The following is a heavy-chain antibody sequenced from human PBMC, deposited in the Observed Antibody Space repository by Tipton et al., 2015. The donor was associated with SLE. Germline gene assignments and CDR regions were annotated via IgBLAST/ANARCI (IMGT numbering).Heavy chain of an antibody. V-gene: IGHV4-38-2*01. CDR3: ARGRWQEYFQH. D-gene: IGHD5-24*01. CDR2: IYHSGSN. Sequence: TLSLTCAVSGSSIRSGYSWGWIRTPPGKGLEWIRSIYHSGSNYYNPTLKSRGTISVNPSKNHFSLKLSSMTAADTSVYYCARGRWQEYFQHWGQGTLVTVSS. CDR1: GSSIRSGYS. J-gene: IGHJ1*01.